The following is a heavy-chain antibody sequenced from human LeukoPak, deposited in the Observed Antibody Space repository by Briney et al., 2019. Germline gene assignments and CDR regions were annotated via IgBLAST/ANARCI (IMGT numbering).Heavy chain of an antibody. CDR1: GGSTSSSSYY. D-gene: IGHD5-12*01. Sequence: SETLSLTCTVSGGSTSSSSYYWGWIRQPPGKGLEWIGSVYYSGTTYYKPSLKSRVTISVDTSKNQFSLKLSSVTAADTAVYYCARINPYSGYDYLDYWGQGTLVTVPS. J-gene: IGHJ4*02. CDR3: ARINPYSGYDYLDY. V-gene: IGHV4-39*01. CDR2: VYYSGTT.